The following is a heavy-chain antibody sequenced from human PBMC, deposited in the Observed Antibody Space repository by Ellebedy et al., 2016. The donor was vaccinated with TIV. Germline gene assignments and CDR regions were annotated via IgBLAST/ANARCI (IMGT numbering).Heavy chain of an antibody. CDR1: GYVFTAYY. Sequence: ASVKVSCKTSGYVFTAYYIHWVRQAPGQGLEWMGWINPDSGGTNLPQKFQGRVTMTRDTSTSTVYMELNSLTSEDTAVYYCARAPLTMVGGQSMGGFFGHWGQGTLVTVSS. D-gene: IGHD3-10*01. V-gene: IGHV1-2*02. CDR3: ARAPLTMVGGQSMGGFFGH. J-gene: IGHJ4*02. CDR2: INPDSGGT.